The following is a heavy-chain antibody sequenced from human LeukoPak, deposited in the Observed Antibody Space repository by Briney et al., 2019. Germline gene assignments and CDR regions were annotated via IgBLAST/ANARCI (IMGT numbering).Heavy chain of an antibody. CDR1: GFTFSAYS. V-gene: IGHV3-48*02. Sequence: GGSLRLSCAASGFTFSAYSMNWVRQAPGKGLEWVPHISSGGAPIFYADSVKGRFTISRDNGQNSLYLQMNSLRDGDTAMYYCARDNSGGFGDHVYAYDIWGQGTMVTVSS. CDR3: ARDNSGGFGDHVYAYDI. J-gene: IGHJ3*02. D-gene: IGHD4-23*01. CDR2: ISSGGAPI.